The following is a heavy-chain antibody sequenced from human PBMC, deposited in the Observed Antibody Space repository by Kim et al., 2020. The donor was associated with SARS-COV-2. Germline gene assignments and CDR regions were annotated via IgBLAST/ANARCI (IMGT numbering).Heavy chain of an antibody. D-gene: IGHD3-10*01. CDR1: GFTFSTYA. V-gene: IGHV3-23*01. CDR3: SRGPPRGYYGSGSPPLTGYFHY. J-gene: IGHJ4*02. CDR2: VSGGDGVTI. Sequence: GGSLRLSCAVSGFTFSTYAMRWVRQAPGKALEWVSSVSGGDGVTIYYADSVKGRFTISRDNSKNMLYLQMNSLRAEDTAVYYCSRGPPRGYYGSGSPPLTGYFHYWGQGTLVTVSS.